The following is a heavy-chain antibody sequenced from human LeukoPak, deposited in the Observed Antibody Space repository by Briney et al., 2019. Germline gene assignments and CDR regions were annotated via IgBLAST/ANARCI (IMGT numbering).Heavy chain of an antibody. D-gene: IGHD2-2*01. CDR2: IYWNDDK. CDR1: GFSLSNSGMC. V-gene: IGHV2-5*08. Sequence: ESGPTLVNPTQTLTLSCSLSGFSLSNSGMCVTWIRQPPGKALEWLALIYWNDDKRYSPSLKSRLTITKDTSKNQVVLTMTNMDPVDTATYYCAHRGKCGCSSTSCRAARATYDYWGQGTLVTVSS. CDR3: AHRGKCGCSSTSCRAARATYDY. J-gene: IGHJ4*02.